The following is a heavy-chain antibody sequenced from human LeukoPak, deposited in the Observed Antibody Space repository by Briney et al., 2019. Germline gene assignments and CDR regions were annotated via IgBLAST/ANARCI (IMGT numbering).Heavy chain of an antibody. V-gene: IGHV3-15*01. CDR3: TTAPTVTTDDY. Sequence: GGSLRLSCAASGFTFSNAWMSWVRQAPGKGLEWVGRIKSKTDGGTTDYAAPVKGRFTISRDDSKNTLYLQTNSLKTEDAAVYYCTTAPTVTTDDYWGQGTLVTVSS. CDR2: IKSKTDGGTT. D-gene: IGHD4-17*01. CDR1: GFTFSNAW. J-gene: IGHJ4*02.